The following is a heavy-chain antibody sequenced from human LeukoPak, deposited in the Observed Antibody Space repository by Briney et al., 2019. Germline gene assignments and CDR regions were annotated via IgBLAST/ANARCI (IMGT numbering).Heavy chain of an antibody. D-gene: IGHD6-19*01. Sequence: PGGSLRLSCAASGFTFSGYGMSWVRQAPGKGLEWVSSISYSGGSTDYADSVKGGFTISRDNSKNTLYLQMNSLRAEDTAVYYCAKDPFSRNSGWNGVDYWGQGTLVTVSS. J-gene: IGHJ4*02. CDR2: ISYSGGST. CDR1: GFTFSGYG. CDR3: AKDPFSRNSGWNGVDY. V-gene: IGHV3-23*01.